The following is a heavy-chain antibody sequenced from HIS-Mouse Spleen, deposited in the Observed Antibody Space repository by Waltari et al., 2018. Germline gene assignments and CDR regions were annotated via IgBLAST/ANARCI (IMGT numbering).Heavy chain of an antibody. J-gene: IGHJ2*01. CDR3: AREIPYSSSWYDWYFDL. V-gene: IGHV4-39*07. Sequence: QLQLQESGPGLVQPSENLSTTCTVSGGSLRISHYYWGWIRQPPGKGLEWIGSIYYSGSTDYNPSLKSRVTISVDTSKNQFSLKLSSVTAADTAVYYCAREIPYSSSWYDWYFDLWGRGTLVTVSS. CDR2: IYYSGST. CDR1: GGSLRISHYY. D-gene: IGHD6-13*01.